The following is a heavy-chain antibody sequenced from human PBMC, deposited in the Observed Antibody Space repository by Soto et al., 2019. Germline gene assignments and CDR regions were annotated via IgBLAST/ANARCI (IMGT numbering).Heavy chain of an antibody. CDR3: ARDLTTVVTLNWFDP. CDR2: ISSSSSYI. D-gene: IGHD4-17*01. Sequence: GGSLRLSCAASGFTFSSYSMNWVRQAPGKGLEWVSSISSSSSYIYYADSVKGRFTISRDNAKNSLYLQMNSLRAEDTAVYYCARDLTTVVTLNWFDPWGQGTLVTSPQ. J-gene: IGHJ5*02. CDR1: GFTFSSYS. V-gene: IGHV3-21*01.